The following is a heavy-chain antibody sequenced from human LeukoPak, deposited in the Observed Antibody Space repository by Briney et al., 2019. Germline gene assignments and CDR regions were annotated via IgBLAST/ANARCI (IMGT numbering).Heavy chain of an antibody. Sequence: GGTLRLSCAASGFTFSSYAMHWVRQATGKGLECVSAIGTAGDTYYPGSVKGRFTISRENAKNSLYLQMNSLRAGDTAVYYCARGVVGAFDIWGQGTMVTVSS. CDR2: IGTAGDT. D-gene: IGHD1-26*01. CDR3: ARGVVGAFDI. CDR1: GFTFSSYA. J-gene: IGHJ3*02. V-gene: IGHV3-13*01.